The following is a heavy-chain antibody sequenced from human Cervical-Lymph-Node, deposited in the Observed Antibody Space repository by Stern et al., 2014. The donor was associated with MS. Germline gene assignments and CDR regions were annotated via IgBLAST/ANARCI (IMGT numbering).Heavy chain of an antibody. CDR3: ARDGRHRYTYALDV. CDR2: IIPVFGTA. V-gene: IGHV1-69*01. D-gene: IGHD1-14*01. CDR1: GGTFNVYA. Sequence: QVQLGQSGAEVKKPGSSVKVSCKASGGTFNVYAINWLRQAPGQGLEWRGGIIPVFGTANYAQNFQGRVTITADESTRTSSMQLSSLTFNDTAVYYCARDGRHRYTYALDVWGQGTTVTVSS. J-gene: IGHJ6*02.